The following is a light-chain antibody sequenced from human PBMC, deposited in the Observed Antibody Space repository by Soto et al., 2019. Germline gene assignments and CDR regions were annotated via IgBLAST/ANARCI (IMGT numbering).Light chain of an antibody. V-gene: IGKV3-20*01. CDR3: QQYGSSPLT. CDR2: AAS. J-gene: IGKJ4*01. CDR1: QSVSTNF. Sequence: ENVLTQSPGSLSLSPGERATLSCRASQSVSTNFLAWYQKRPGQAPRVLIYAASSRATGIPDRFSGSGSGTDFTLTISRLEPEDFAVYYCQQYGSSPLTFGGGTKVEIK.